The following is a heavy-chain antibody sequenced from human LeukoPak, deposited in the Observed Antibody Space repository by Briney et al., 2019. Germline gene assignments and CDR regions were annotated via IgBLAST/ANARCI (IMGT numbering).Heavy chain of an antibody. CDR1: GYTFTSYG. CDR2: ISAYNGNT. J-gene: IGHJ4*02. Sequence: GASVKISCKASGYTFTSYGISWVRQAPGQGLEWMGWISAYNGNTNYAQKLQGRVTMTTDTSTSTAYMELRSLRSDDTAIYYCARDISTSGVAGFDSWGQGTLVTVSS. V-gene: IGHV1-18*01. D-gene: IGHD6-19*01. CDR3: ARDISTSGVAGFDS.